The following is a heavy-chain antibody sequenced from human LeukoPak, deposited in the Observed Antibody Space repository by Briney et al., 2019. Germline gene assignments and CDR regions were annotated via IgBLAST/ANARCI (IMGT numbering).Heavy chain of an antibody. CDR2: IIPIFGTT. CDR3: ARGDGGYDYGFDN. V-gene: IGHV1-69*05. Sequence: SVKVSCKASGGTFSRHAISWVRQDPGQGLEWVGGIIPIFGTTNYAQKFQGRVTITTDESTSTGYMELRSLRSDDTAVYYCARGDGGYDYGFDNWGQGTLVTVSS. J-gene: IGHJ4*02. CDR1: GGTFSRHA. D-gene: IGHD5-12*01.